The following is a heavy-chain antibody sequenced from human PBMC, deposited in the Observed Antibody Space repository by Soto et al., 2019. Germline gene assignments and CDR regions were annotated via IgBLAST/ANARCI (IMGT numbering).Heavy chain of an antibody. CDR1: GFRFDDYN. CDR3: ARETLSFGSALDV. CDR2: ITWNGGNT. D-gene: IGHD3-3*01. V-gene: IGHV3-43*01. Sequence: PGGSLRLSCAASGFRFDDYNMHWVRQAPGKGLEWVSLITWNGGNTYYADSVKGRFTISRDGTTQSVSLQMTGLTREDTGLYYCARETLSFGSALDVWGQGTTVTVSS. J-gene: IGHJ6*02.